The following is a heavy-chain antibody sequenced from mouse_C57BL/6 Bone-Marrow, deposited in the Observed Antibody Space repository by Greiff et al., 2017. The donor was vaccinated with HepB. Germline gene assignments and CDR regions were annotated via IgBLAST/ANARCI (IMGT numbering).Heavy chain of an antibody. CDR2: IYPRSGNT. V-gene: IGHV1-81*01. D-gene: IGHD2-1*01. J-gene: IGHJ1*03. Sequence: QVQLKQSGAELARPGASVKLSCKASGYTFTSYGISWVKQRTGQGLEWIGEIYPRSGNTYYNEKFKGKATLTADKSSSTAYMELRRLTSEDSAVYFCARSVAYGNYEGWYFDVWGTGTTVTVSS. CDR1: GYTFTSYG. CDR3: ARSVAYGNYEGWYFDV.